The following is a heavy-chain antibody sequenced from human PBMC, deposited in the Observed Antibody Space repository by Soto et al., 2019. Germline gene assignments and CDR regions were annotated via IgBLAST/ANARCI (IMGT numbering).Heavy chain of an antibody. V-gene: IGHV3-23*01. CDR1: GFTFSSYA. Sequence: PGGSLRLSCAASGFTFSSYAMSWVRQAPGKGLEWVSAISGSGGSTYYADSVKGRFTISRDNSKNTLYLQMNSLRAEDTAVYYCAKATDRDYDILTSFDPWGQGTLVTVSS. J-gene: IGHJ5*02. CDR2: ISGSGGST. D-gene: IGHD3-9*01. CDR3: AKATDRDYDILTSFDP.